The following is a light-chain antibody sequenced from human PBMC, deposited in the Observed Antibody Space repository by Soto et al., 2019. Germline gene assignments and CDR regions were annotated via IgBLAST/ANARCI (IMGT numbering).Light chain of an antibody. CDR3: QHYDRLPPYT. Sequence: DIQMTHSPSSLSVSVGDTVTITCQARQVIDNYLNWYQHKPGQAPRLMIYDASYLETGVTSRFSGRGSGTDFTFTITSLQPEDIETYYCQHYDRLPPYTCGQLNNLELK. CDR2: DAS. V-gene: IGKV1-33*01. CDR1: QVIDNY. J-gene: IGKJ2*01.